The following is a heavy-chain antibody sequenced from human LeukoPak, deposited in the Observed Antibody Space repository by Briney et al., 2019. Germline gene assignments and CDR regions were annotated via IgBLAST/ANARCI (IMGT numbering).Heavy chain of an antibody. CDR1: GDSISGYY. CDR3: ARVGPYYYYYMDA. CDR2: IYHSGST. Sequence: SETLSLSCTVSGDSISGYYWGWIRQPPGKGLEWIGSIYHSGSTYYSPSLQSRVTISVDTSKNQFSLKLSSVTAADTAVYYCARVGPYYYYYMDAWGKGTTVTVSS. J-gene: IGHJ6*03. V-gene: IGHV4-38-2*02.